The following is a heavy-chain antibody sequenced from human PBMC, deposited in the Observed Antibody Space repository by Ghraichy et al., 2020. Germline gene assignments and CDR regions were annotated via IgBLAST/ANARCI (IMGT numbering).Heavy chain of an antibody. CDR1: GGSISSSNW. Sequence: SETLSLTCAVSGGSISSSNWWSWVRQPPGKGLEWIGEIYHSGSTNYNPSLKSRVTISVDKSKNQFSLKLSSVTAADTAVYYCARVSGAGWLDQNHNWFDPWGQGTLVTVSS. CDR2: IYHSGST. J-gene: IGHJ5*02. D-gene: IGHD4/OR15-4a*01. V-gene: IGHV4-4*02. CDR3: ARVSGAGWLDQNHNWFDP.